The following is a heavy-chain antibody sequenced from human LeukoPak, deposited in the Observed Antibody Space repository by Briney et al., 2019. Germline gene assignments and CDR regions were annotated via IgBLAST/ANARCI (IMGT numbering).Heavy chain of an antibody. CDR1: GFTFDDYA. CDR3: AKDSRILSYYMDV. V-gene: IGHV3-9*01. Sequence: PGRSLRLSCAAPGFTFDDYAMHWVRQAPGKGLEWVSGISWNSGSIGYADSVKGRFTISRDNAKNSLYLQMNSPRAEDTALYYCAKDSRILSYYMDVWGKGTTVTVSS. CDR2: ISWNSGSI. D-gene: IGHD2-15*01. J-gene: IGHJ6*03.